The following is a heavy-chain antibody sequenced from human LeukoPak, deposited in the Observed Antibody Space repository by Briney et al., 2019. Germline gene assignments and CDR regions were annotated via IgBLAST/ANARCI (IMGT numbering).Heavy chain of an antibody. CDR2: INPNSGGT. CDR3: ARDKSRYCSGGSCPYFDY. Sequence: GASVKVSCKASGYTFTGYYMHWVRQAPGQGLEWMGWINPNSGGTNYAQKFQGRVTMTRDTSISTAYMELSRLRSDDTAVYYCARDKSRYCSGGSCPYFDYWGQGTLVTVSS. V-gene: IGHV1-2*02. D-gene: IGHD2-15*01. J-gene: IGHJ4*02. CDR1: GYTFTGYY.